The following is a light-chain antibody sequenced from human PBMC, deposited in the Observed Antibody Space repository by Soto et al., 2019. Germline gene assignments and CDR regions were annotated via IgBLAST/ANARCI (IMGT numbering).Light chain of an antibody. CDR2: YDD. CDR1: KVGTKS. J-gene: IGLJ2*01. Sequence: SYELTQPPSVSVAPGETATITCGGNKVGTKSVHWYQQKSGQAPVLVIYYDDDRPSGIPERFSGTNSGNTATLTISRVEAGDEADYFCQVWDSGRDHPYVVFGGGTKVTVL. V-gene: IGLV3-21*04. CDR3: QVWDSGRDHPYVV.